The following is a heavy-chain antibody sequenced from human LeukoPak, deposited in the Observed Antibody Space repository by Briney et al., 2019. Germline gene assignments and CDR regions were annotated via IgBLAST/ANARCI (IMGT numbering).Heavy chain of an antibody. Sequence: PGGSLRLSCAASGFPFSHYAMTWVRQAPGKGLEWVSAISGGDGDSVYYADSVKGRFTISRDNSKNTLYLQMNSLTADDTALYYCVKGGWADYWGQGTLVTVSS. V-gene: IGHV3-23*01. D-gene: IGHD6-19*01. CDR1: GFPFSHYA. CDR3: VKGGWADY. CDR2: ISGGDGDSV. J-gene: IGHJ4*02.